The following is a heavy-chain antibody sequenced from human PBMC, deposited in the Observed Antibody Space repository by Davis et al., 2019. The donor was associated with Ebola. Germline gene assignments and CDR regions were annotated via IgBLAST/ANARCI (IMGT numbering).Heavy chain of an antibody. J-gene: IGHJ4*02. Sequence: AASVKVSCKTSGYTFTSHDINWVRQATGQGLEWMGWMNPNSGNTGYAQKFQGRVTMTRNTSISTAYVELSSLRPEDTAMYYCARRVGSSGWLKFDYWGQGALVTVSS. CDR3: ARRVGSSGWLKFDY. CDR2: MNPNSGNT. CDR1: GYTFTSHD. V-gene: IGHV1-8*01. D-gene: IGHD6-19*01.